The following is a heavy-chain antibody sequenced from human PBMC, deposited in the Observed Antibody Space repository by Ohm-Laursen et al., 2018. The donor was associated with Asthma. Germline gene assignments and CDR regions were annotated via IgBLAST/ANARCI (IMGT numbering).Heavy chain of an antibody. V-gene: IGHV3-30*14. CDR1: GFTFRSYA. D-gene: IGHD6-19*01. Sequence: SLRLSCAASGFTFRSYAMHWVRQAPGKGLEWVAVGGSYYDGGLKYYADSVRGRFTISRDNSKNTLYLQMNSLRAEDTAVYYCARKFSSGWLFDFWGQGTLVTVSS. CDR2: GGSYYDGGLK. CDR3: ARKFSSGWLFDF. J-gene: IGHJ4*02.